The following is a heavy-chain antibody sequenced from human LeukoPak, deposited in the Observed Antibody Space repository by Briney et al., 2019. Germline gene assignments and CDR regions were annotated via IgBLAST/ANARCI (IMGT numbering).Heavy chain of an antibody. V-gene: IGHV4-30-4*08. CDR3: ARMVEATQGIDAFDI. CDR2: IYYSGST. D-gene: IGHD1-26*01. CDR1: GDSISSGDYY. J-gene: IGHJ3*02. Sequence: PSETLSLTCTVSGDSISSGDYYWSWIRQPPGKGLEWIGYIYYSGSTYYNPSLKSRVTISVDTSKNQFSLKLSSVTAADTAMYYCARMVEATQGIDAFDIWGQGTMVTVSS.